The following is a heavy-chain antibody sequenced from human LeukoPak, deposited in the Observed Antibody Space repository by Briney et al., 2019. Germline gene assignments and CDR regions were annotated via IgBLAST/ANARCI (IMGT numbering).Heavy chain of an antibody. J-gene: IGHJ6*04. CDR2: IYYRGSS. CDR3: ARNGESDCGGDCYGYYYYGMDV. V-gene: IGHV4-59*01. CDR1: GRAFSSYY. D-gene: IGHD2-21*02. Sequence: SETLSLTCTVCGRAFSSYYWRCTRQPTGRGQEWLWYIYYRGSSNYNPSLKSRVTISVDTSKNQFSLKLSSVTAADTAVYYCARNGESDCGGDCYGYYYYGMDVWGKGTTVTVSS.